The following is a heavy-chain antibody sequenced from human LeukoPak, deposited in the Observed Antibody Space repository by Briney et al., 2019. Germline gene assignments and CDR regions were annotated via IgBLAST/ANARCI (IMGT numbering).Heavy chain of an antibody. CDR1: GGSISSYY. J-gene: IGHJ4*02. D-gene: IGHD2-21*02. CDR3: ARFVVVTAKYYFDY. V-gene: IGHV4-59*01. CDR2: IYYSGST. Sequence: SETLSLTCTVSGGSISSYYWSWIRQPPGKGLEWIGYIYYSGSTNYNPSLKSRVTISVDTSKNQFSLKLGSVTAADTAVYYCARFVVVTAKYYFDYWGQGTLVTVSS.